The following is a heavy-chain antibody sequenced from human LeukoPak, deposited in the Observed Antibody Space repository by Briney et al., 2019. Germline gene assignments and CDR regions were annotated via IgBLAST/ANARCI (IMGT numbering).Heavy chain of an antibody. Sequence: SETLSLTCAVYGGSFSGYYWSWIRQPPGKGLEWIGEINHSGSTNYNPSLKSRVTISVDTSKNQFSLKLSSATAADTAVYYCARGPYYYGSGSYYRYWFDPWGQGTLVTVSS. CDR3: ARGPYYYGSGSYYRYWFDP. CDR1: GGSFSGYY. J-gene: IGHJ5*02. CDR2: INHSGST. D-gene: IGHD3-10*01. V-gene: IGHV4-34*01.